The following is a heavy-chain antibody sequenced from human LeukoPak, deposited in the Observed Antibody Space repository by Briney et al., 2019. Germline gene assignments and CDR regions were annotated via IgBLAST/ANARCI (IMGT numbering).Heavy chain of an antibody. CDR2: ISSSSSTI. D-gene: IGHD1-26*01. Sequence: GGSLRLSCAASGFDFSSHGMNWVRQAPGKGLEWVSYISSSSSTIYYADSVKGRFTISRDNAKSSLYLQMNSLRAEDTAVYYCARAHSLDYYYYYMDVWGKGTTVTVSS. V-gene: IGHV3-48*04. CDR1: GFDFSSHG. J-gene: IGHJ6*03. CDR3: ARAHSLDYYYYYMDV.